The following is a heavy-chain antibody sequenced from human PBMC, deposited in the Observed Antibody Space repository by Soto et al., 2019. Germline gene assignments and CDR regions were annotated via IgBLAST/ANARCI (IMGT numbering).Heavy chain of an antibody. V-gene: IGHV3-7*01. CDR2: IKQDGSEK. D-gene: IGHD5-12*01. CDR1: GFTFSSYW. J-gene: IGHJ4*02. CDR3: ALISGYESLDFDY. Sequence: SLRLSCAASGFTFSSYWMSWVRQAPGKGLEWVANIKQDGSEKYYVDSVKGRFTISRDNAKNSLYLQMNSLRAEDTAVYYRALISGYESLDFDYWGQGTLVTVSS.